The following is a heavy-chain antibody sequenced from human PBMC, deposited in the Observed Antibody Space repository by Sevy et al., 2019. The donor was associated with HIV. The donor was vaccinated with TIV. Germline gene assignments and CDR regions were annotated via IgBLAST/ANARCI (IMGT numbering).Heavy chain of an antibody. CDR1: GFTFSSYG. CDR3: AKDSSYYDSSGYRYFDY. V-gene: IGHV3-30*18. J-gene: IGHJ4*02. CDR2: ISYDGSNK. D-gene: IGHD3-22*01. Sequence: GSSRLSCAASGFTFSSYGMHWVRQAPGKGLEWVAVISYDGSNKYYADSVKGRFTISRDNSKNTPYLQMNSLRAEDTAVYYCAKDSSYYDSSGYRYFDYWGQGTLVTVSS.